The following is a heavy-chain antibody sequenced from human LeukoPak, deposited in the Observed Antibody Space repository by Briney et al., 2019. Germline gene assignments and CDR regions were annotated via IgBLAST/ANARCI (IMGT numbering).Heavy chain of an antibody. V-gene: IGHV1-18*04. J-gene: IGHJ5*02. CDR2: ISAYNGNT. D-gene: IGHD2-2*01. CDR3: ARERSYCSSTSCHNWFDP. Sequence: ASVKVSCKASGYTFTSYGISWVRQAPGQGLEWMGWISAYNGNTNYAQKLQGRVTMTTDTSTSTAYMELRSLGSDDTAVYYCARERSYCSSTSCHNWFDPWGQGTLVTVSS. CDR1: GYTFTSYG.